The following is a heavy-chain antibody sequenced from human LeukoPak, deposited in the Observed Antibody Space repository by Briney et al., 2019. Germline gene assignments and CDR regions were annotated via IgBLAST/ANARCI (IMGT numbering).Heavy chain of an antibody. J-gene: IGHJ4*02. CDR3: ARDPYSSGLTYFDY. Sequence: SQTLSLTCAISGDSVSSNSAAWNWIRQSPSRGLEWLGRTYYRSKWYNDYAVSVKSRIAINPDTSKNQFSLQLNSVTPDDTAVYYCARDPYSSGLTYFDYWGQGTLVTVSS. V-gene: IGHV6-1*01. CDR1: GDSVSSNSAA. D-gene: IGHD6-19*01. CDR2: TYYRSKWYN.